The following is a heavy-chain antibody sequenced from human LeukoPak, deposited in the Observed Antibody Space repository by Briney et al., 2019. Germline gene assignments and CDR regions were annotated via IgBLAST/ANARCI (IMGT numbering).Heavy chain of an antibody. CDR1: GFTFSSYV. CDR2: ISYDGSNE. J-gene: IGHJ4*02. Sequence: GGSLRLSCAASGFTFSSYVMHWVRQAPGKGLEWVAIISYDGSNEYYADSVKGRFTISRDNSKNTLYLQMNSLRAEDTALYYCARESHEAYFDYWGQGTLVTVSS. V-gene: IGHV3-30*04. CDR3: ARESHEAYFDY.